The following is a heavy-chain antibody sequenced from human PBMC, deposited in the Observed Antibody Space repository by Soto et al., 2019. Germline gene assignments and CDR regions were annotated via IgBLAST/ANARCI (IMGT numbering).Heavy chain of an antibody. CDR1: GFTFSSYW. CDR3: ARALLGYSSSWYTY. Sequence: GGSLRLSCAASGFTFSSYWMSWVRQAPGKGLEWVANIKQDGSEKYYVDSVKGRFTISRDNAKNSLYLQMNSLRAEDTAVYYYARALLGYSSSWYTYWGQGTLVTVSS. V-gene: IGHV3-7*03. CDR2: IKQDGSEK. J-gene: IGHJ4*02. D-gene: IGHD6-13*01.